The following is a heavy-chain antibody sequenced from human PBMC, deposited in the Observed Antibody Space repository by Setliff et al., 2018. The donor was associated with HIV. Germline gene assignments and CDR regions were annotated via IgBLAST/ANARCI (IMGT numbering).Heavy chain of an antibody. J-gene: IGHJ4*02. CDR3: ARVHMSSGWYVDY. CDR2: INTRGPRI. D-gene: IGHD6-19*01. CDR1: GYTFTGYY. V-gene: IGHV1-46*01. Sequence: ASVKVPCKASGYTFTGYYMHWVRQAPGQGLEWMGVINTRGPRITYAQKFQGRVTMTSDPSTSTVYMQLSSLKLDDTAFYYCARVHMSSGWYVDYWGQGTLVTVSS.